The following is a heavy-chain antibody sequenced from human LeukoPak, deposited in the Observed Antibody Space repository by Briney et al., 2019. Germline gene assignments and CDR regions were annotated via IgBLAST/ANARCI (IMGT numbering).Heavy chain of an antibody. V-gene: IGHV1-18*04. Sequence: ASVKVSCKASGYTFTSYYMHWVRQAPGQGLEWMGWISAYNGNTNYAQKLQGRVTMTTDTSTSTAYMELRSLRSDDTAVYYCARDRAGITYYYGSGSYYYFDYWGQGTLVTVSS. J-gene: IGHJ4*02. D-gene: IGHD3-10*01. CDR3: ARDRAGITYYYGSGSYYYFDY. CDR1: GYTFTSYY. CDR2: ISAYNGNT.